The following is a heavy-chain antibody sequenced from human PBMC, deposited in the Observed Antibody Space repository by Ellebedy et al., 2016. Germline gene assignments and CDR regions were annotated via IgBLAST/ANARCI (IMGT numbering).Heavy chain of an antibody. CDR2: LSGGDGSTT. V-gene: IGHV3-23*01. Sequence: GGSLRLXXVASGFRFGDYAMSWVRQAPGKGLEWVSTLSGGDGSTTHYADSVQGRFTISRDHSKSTVYLQMNSLRAEDTAVYFCAKDCCTGISCYWGGDPCFDYWGQGTLVTVSS. D-gene: IGHD2-8*02. CDR1: GFRFGDYA. J-gene: IGHJ4*02. CDR3: AKDCCTGISCYWGGDPCFDY.